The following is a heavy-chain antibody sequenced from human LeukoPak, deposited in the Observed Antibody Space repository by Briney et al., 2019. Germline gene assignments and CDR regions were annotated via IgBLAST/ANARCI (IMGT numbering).Heavy chain of an antibody. Sequence: PSETLSLTCTVSGASISSGSYYWSWIRQPAGKGLEWLGRIYTSGSTNYNPSLKSRVTISVDTSKNQFSLKLSSVTAADTAVYFCARDPRGTVDAFDIWGQGTKVTVSS. CDR2: IYTSGST. J-gene: IGHJ3*02. CDR3: ARDPRGTVDAFDI. D-gene: IGHD5-12*01. V-gene: IGHV4-61*02. CDR1: GASISSGSYY.